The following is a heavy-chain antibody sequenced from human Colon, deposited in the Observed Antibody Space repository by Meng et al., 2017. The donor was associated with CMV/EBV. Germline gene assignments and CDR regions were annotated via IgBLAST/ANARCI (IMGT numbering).Heavy chain of an antibody. D-gene: IGHD2-2*01. J-gene: IGHJ6*02. Sequence: ASVKVSCKASGYTFTSYGINWVRQAPGQGPEWMGWINTYNGNTKYAQKLQGRVTMTTDTSTSTAYMELRSLRSDDTAVYYCARWGNCRSISCYVYNYYGMDVWGQGTTVNVSS. CDR2: INTYNGNT. CDR3: ARWGNCRSISCYVYNYYGMDV. V-gene: IGHV1-18*01. CDR1: GYTFTSYG.